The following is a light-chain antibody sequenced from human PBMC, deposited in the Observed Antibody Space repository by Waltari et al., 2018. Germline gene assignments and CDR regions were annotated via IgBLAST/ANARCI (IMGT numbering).Light chain of an antibody. V-gene: IGKV1-39*01. J-gene: IGKJ1*01. CDR2: ATS. CDR3: QQGYMTPRT. Sequence: DIQMTQSPSSLSASVGDRVTITCRASQSVRNFLNWYQQEPGKAPKLLIYATSSLQTGVPSRFSGSGSGTDFTLSISSLQPEHFAIYFCQQGYMTPRTFGQGTKVEIK. CDR1: QSVRNF.